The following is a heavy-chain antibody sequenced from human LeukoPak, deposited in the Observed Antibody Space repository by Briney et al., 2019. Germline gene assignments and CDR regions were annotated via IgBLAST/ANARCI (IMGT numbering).Heavy chain of an antibody. J-gene: IGHJ6*02. Sequence: SQTLSLTCTVSGGSISDYYCSWIRQHPGKGLQWIGYIYFSGSTNYNPSLKIRVTKSVDASKKRVSLKLSSVTAADTAIYYCARTFSGSSNYYGMDVWGHGTTVTVSS. V-gene: IGHV4-4*09. D-gene: IGHD1-26*01. CDR3: ARTFSGSSNYYGMDV. CDR1: GGSISDYY. CDR2: IYFSGST.